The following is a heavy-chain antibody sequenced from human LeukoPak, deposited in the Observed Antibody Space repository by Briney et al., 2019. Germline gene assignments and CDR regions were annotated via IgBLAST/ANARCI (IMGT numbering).Heavy chain of an antibody. CDR1: GFTFSSYA. J-gene: IGHJ6*02. Sequence: GRSLRLSCAASGFTFSSYAMHWVRQAPGKGLEWVAAISYDGSNKYYADSVKGRFAISRDNSKNTLYLQMSSLRAEDTAVYYCARGLRYFDWSPLGRYYGMDVWGQGTTVTVSS. V-gene: IGHV3-30*09. CDR2: ISYDGSNK. CDR3: ARGLRYFDWSPLGRYYGMDV. D-gene: IGHD3-9*01.